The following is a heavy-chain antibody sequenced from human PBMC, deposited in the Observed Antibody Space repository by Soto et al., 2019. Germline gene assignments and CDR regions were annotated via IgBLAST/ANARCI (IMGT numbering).Heavy chain of an antibody. CDR2: INHSGST. V-gene: IGHV4-34*01. Sequence: NPSETLSLTCAVYGGSFSGYYWSWIRQPPGKGLEWIGEINHSGSTNYNPSLKSRVTISVDTSKNQFSLKLSSVTAADSAMYYCASVIGGDSEYYFDFWGQGYLVT. CDR3: ASVIGGDSEYYFDF. J-gene: IGHJ4*02. CDR1: GGSFSGYY. D-gene: IGHD2-21*02.